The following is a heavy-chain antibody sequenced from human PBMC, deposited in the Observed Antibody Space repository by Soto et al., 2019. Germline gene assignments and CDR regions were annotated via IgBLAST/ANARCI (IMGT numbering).Heavy chain of an antibody. D-gene: IGHD6-13*01. CDR1: GFSFSKFP. V-gene: IGHV3-64*02. CDR2: ISSHGGGT. Sequence: EVQLVDSGEDLVQPGGSLRLSCAASGFSFSKFPMHWVRQSPGKGLEYVAAISSHGGGTYYADSVMGRFNISRDNSKNTLYFQLGSVRTEDTAAYYCARVLYSLSAVDVWGRGTMVTVSS. J-gene: IGHJ3*01. CDR3: ARVLYSLSAVDV.